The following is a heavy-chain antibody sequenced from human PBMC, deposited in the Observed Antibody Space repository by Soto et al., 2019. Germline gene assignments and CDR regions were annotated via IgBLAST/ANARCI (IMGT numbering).Heavy chain of an antibody. D-gene: IGHD3-22*01. CDR1: GGTFSSYA. CDR2: IIPIFGTA. J-gene: IGHJ4*02. Sequence: GGPVKVSCKASGGTFSSYAISWVRQAPGQGLEWMGGIIPIFGTANYAQKFQGRVTITADKSTSTAYMELSSLRSEDTAVYYCARDLSISGYYDSSGYYYDYWGQGTLVTVSS. CDR3: ARDLSISGYYDSSGYYYDY. V-gene: IGHV1-69*06.